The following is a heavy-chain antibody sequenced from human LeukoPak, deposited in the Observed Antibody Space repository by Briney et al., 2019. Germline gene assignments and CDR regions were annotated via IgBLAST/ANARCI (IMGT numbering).Heavy chain of an antibody. V-gene: IGHV3-53*01. CDR1: GFTFSSYA. Sequence: GRSLRLSCAASGFTFSSYAMHWVRQAPGKGLEWVSVIYGGGSTYYADSVKGRFTISRDTSKNTLNLQMNSLRAEDTAVYYCASWPGGWYGEDSWGQGTLVTVSS. J-gene: IGHJ4*02. CDR3: ASWPGGWYGEDS. D-gene: IGHD6-19*01. CDR2: IYGGGST.